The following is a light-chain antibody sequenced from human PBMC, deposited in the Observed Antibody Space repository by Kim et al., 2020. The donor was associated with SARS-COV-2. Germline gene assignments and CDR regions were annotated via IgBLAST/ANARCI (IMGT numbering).Light chain of an antibody. CDR2: DVN. CDR3: SSYSTGSTLVV. CDR1: SSDIGGSDS. V-gene: IGLV2-14*03. Sequence: QSIATSCAGTSSDIGGSDSVSWYQQHPGRAPKLMVFDVNNRPSWISDRFLGSKSGNTASLTIFGLQADDEADYYCSSYSTGSTLVVFGGGTQLTVL. J-gene: IGLJ2*01.